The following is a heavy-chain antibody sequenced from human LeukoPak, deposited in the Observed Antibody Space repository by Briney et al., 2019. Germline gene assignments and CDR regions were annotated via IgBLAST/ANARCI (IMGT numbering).Heavy chain of an antibody. J-gene: IGHJ3*01. CDR3: ARDRPTTLRYYSFDL. D-gene: IGHD3-9*01. CDR2: ISSSGSTK. V-gene: IGHV3-11*04. CDR1: GFTFSDYY. Sequence: PGWSLRLSCAASGFTFSDYYMSWIRQAPGKGVEWVSYISSSGSTKYYADSVKGRFTISRDNSQNQLYLQMNSLSAEDTAVYYCARDRPTTLRYYSFDLWGQGTVVTVSS.